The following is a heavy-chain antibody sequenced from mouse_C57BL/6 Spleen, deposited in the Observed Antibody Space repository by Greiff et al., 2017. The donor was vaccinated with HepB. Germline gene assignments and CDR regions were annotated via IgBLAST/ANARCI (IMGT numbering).Heavy chain of an antibody. V-gene: IGHV1-77*01. J-gene: IGHJ1*03. CDR2: IGPGSGST. CDR1: GYTFTDYY. CDR3: SYYYGSSYWYFDV. D-gene: IGHD1-1*01. Sequence: LVESGAELVKPGASVKISCKASGYTFTDYYINWVKQRPGQGLEWIGKIGPGSGSTYYNEKFKGKATLTADKSSSTAYMQLSSLTSEDSAVYFCSYYYGSSYWYFDVWGTGTTVTVSS.